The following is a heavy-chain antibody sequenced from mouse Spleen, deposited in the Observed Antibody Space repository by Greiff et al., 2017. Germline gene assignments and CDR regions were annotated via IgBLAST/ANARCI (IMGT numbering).Heavy chain of an antibody. D-gene: IGHD2-2*01. CDR3: ARGGIYYGYDEGSRAMDY. Sequence: QVQLQQSGAELARPGASVKMSCKASGYTFTSYTMHWVKQRPGQGLEWIGYINPSSGYTNYNQKFKDKATLTADKSSSTACMQLSSLTSEDSAVYYCARGGIYYGYDEGSRAMDYWGQGTSVTVSS. CDR2: INPSSGYT. V-gene: IGHV1-4*01. J-gene: IGHJ4*01. CDR1: GYTFTSYT.